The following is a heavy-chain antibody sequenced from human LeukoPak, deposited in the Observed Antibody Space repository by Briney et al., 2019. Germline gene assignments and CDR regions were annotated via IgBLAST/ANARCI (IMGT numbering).Heavy chain of an antibody. CDR1: GGSFSGYC. CDR2: INHSGST. D-gene: IGHD3-3*01. V-gene: IGHV4-34*01. CDR3: ARVKYYDFWSGIYYYYYYYMDV. J-gene: IGHJ6*03. Sequence: SETLSLTCAVYGGSFSGYCWSWVRQPPGKGLEWIGEINHSGSTNYNPSLMSRVTISVDTSKNQFSLKLSSVTAADTAVYYCARVKYYDFWSGIYYYYYYYMDVWGKGTTVTVSS.